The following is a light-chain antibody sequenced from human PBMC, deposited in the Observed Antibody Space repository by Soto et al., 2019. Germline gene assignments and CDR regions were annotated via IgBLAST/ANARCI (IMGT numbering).Light chain of an antibody. CDR2: GAS. CDR1: QSVNSRF. CDR3: MQYDGSIT. J-gene: IGKJ4*01. Sequence: EIVLTQSPGTLSLSPGEKATLSCRASQSVNSRFLGWYQQKPGQAPRLLIYGASSRATGIPDRFSGSGFGTDFTLTISRLEPEDFAVYSCMQYDGSITFGGGTKVEIK. V-gene: IGKV3-20*01.